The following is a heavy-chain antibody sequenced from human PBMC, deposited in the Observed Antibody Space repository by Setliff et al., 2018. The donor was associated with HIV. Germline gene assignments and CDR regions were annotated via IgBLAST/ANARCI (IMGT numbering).Heavy chain of an antibody. J-gene: IGHJ6*03. CDR1: GDSITSRNYH. CDR2: LLYTGST. V-gene: IGHV4-39*07. D-gene: IGHD2-8*02. Sequence: SETLSLTCAVSGDSITSRNYHWDWVRQPPGKGLEWIGSLLYTGSTSCNPSLKSRVTISGDTSKNQFFLNLTSVTAADTAVYYCARDGGMGVYHMDVWGKGTTVTVSS. CDR3: ARDGGMGVYHMDV.